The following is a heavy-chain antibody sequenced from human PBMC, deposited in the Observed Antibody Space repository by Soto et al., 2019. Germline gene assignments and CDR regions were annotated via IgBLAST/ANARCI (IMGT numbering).Heavy chain of an antibody. CDR2: INTDGSFT. J-gene: IGHJ4*02. CDR1: GFTFSSHW. CDR3: VRHYGTA. V-gene: IGHV3-74*01. Sequence: EVQLVESGGGLVQPGGSLRLSCAASGFTFSSHWMHWVRHAPGKGLVWVSRINTDGSFTSNADSVKGRFTISRDNAKSTLYLQMNSLRVEDTAIYYCVRHYGTARGQGTLVTVSS. D-gene: IGHD4-17*01.